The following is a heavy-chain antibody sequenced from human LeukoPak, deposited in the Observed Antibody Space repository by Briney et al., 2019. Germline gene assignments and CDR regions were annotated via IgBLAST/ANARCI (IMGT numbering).Heavy chain of an antibody. CDR2: IYSGGST. V-gene: IGHV3-53*01. D-gene: IGHD4-11*01. Sequence: GGSLRLSCAASGFTVSSNYMSWVRQAPGKGLEWVSVIYSGGSTYYADSVKGRFTISRDNSKNTLYLQMNSLRAEDTAVYYCARDLEGWMTTSIWGQGTLVTVSS. J-gene: IGHJ1*01. CDR1: GFTVSSNY. CDR3: ARDLEGWMTTSI.